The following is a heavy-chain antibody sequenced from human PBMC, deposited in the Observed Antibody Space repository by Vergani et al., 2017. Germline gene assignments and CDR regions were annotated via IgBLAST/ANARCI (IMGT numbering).Heavy chain of an antibody. CDR1: GFTFCSYG. CDR3: AKDRRKAAAGPDY. Sequence: QVQLVESGGGVVQPGGSLRLSCAASGFTFCSYGMHWVRQAPGKGLEWVAFIRYDGSNKYYADSVKGRFTISRDNSKNTLYLQMNSLRAEDTAVYYCAKDRRKAAAGPDYWGQGTLVTVSS. D-gene: IGHD6-13*01. V-gene: IGHV3-30*02. CDR2: IRYDGSNK. J-gene: IGHJ4*02.